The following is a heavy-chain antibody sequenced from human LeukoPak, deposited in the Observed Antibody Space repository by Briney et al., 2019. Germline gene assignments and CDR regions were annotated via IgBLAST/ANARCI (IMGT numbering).Heavy chain of an antibody. Sequence: PSETLSLTCGVYGGSFSGYYWSWIRQPPGKGLEWIGEINHSGSTNYNPSLKSRVTISVDTSKNQFSLNLISVTAADTAVYYCARLGSKRNYYYYYYMDVWGKGTTVTVSS. CDR3: ARLGSKRNYYYYYYMDV. CDR1: GGSFSGYY. D-gene: IGHD2-15*01. V-gene: IGHV4-34*01. J-gene: IGHJ6*03. CDR2: INHSGST.